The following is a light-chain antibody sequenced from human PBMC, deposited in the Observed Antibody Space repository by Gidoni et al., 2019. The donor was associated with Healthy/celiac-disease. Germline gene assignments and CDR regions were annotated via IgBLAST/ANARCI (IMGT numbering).Light chain of an antibody. J-gene: IGKJ5*01. V-gene: IGKV3-15*01. CDR1: QRVSSN. CDR2: GAS. CDR3: QQYNNWSIT. Sequence: EIVMTQSPATLSVSPGERATLSCRASQRVSSNLAWYQQKPGQAPRLLIYGASTRATGIPARFSGSGSGTEFTLTISSLQSEDFAVYYWQQYNNWSITFGQGTRLEIK.